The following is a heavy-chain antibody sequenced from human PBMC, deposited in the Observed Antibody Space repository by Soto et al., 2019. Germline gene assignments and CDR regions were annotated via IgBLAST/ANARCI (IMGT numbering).Heavy chain of an antibody. Sequence: GGSLRVSCAASGFTFSSYWMHRVRQAPGKGLVWVSRINSDGSSTSYADSVKGRFTISRDNAKNTLYLQMNSLRAEDTAVYYCARDLGVVVPADYMDVWGKGTTVTVSS. CDR2: INSDGSST. D-gene: IGHD2-2*01. CDR3: ARDLGVVVPADYMDV. V-gene: IGHV3-74*01. J-gene: IGHJ6*03. CDR1: GFTFSSYW.